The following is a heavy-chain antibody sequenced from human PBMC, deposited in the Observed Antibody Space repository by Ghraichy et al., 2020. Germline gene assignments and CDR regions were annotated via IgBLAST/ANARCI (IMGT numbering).Heavy chain of an antibody. CDR2: INAGNGNT. V-gene: IGHV1-3*01. J-gene: IGHJ6*03. CDR3: ARDGQVHYYYYYMDV. Sequence: ASVKVSCKASGYTFTSYAMHWVRQAPGQRLEWMGWINAGNGNTKYSQKFQGRVTITRDTSASTAYMELSSLRSEDTAVYYCARDGQVHYYYYYMDVWGKGTTVTVSS. CDR1: GYTFTSYA.